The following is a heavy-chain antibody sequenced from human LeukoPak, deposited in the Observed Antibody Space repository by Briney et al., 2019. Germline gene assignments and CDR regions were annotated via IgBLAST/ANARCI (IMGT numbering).Heavy chain of an antibody. V-gene: IGHV3-21*01. J-gene: IGHJ4*02. D-gene: IGHD3-16*01. CDR1: GFTFSSYS. Sequence: GGSLRLXCAASGFTFSSYSMNWVRQAPGKGLEWVSSISSSSSYRYYADSVKGRFTISRDNAKNSLYLQMNSLRAEDTAVYYCARDLGALYWGQGTLVTVSS. CDR2: ISSSSSYR. CDR3: ARDLGALY.